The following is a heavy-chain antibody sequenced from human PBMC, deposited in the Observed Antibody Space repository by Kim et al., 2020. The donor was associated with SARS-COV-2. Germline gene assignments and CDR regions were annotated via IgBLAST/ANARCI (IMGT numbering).Heavy chain of an antibody. D-gene: IGHD1-20*01. V-gene: IGHV1-18*01. CDR3: ARSGPQYNWNDDY. Sequence: NYAQKFQGRVTMTTATSTTTAYMELRSLRSDDTAVYYCARSGPQYNWNDDYWGQGTLVTVSS. J-gene: IGHJ4*02.